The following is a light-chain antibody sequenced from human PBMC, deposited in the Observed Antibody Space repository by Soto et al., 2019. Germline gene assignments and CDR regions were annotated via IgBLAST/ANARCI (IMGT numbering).Light chain of an antibody. Sequence: QSALTHPASVSGSPGQSITISCTGTSSDVGSYNLVSWYQQHPGKAPKLMIYEGTKRPSGVSNRFSGSKSGNTASLTISGLQAEDEADYYCCSYAGSSFYVFGTGTKATVL. J-gene: IGLJ1*01. V-gene: IGLV2-23*01. CDR2: EGT. CDR1: SSDVGSYNL. CDR3: CSYAGSSFYV.